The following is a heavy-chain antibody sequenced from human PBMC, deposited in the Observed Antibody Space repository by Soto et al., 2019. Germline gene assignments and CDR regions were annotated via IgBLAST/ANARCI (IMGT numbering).Heavy chain of an antibody. D-gene: IGHD2-15*01. CDR3: ARGRYCSGGSCYGGLDWFDP. CDR1: GGSFSGYY. CDR2: MNHSGST. V-gene: IGHV4-34*01. J-gene: IGHJ5*02. Sequence: QVQLQQWGAGLLKPSETLSLTCAVYGGSFSGYYWSWIRQPPGKGLEWIGEMNHSGSTNYNPSLKSRVTISVDTSKNQFSLKLSSVTAADTAVYYCARGRYCSGGSCYGGLDWFDPWGQGTLVTVSS.